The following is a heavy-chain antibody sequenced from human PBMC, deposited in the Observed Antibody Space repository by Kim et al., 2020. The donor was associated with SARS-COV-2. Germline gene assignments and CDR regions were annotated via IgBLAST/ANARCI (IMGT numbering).Heavy chain of an antibody. V-gene: IGHV3-23*01. CDR1: GFIFKTYA. Sequence: GGSLRLSCAASGFIFKTYAMSWVRQAPGKGLEWVSGISGNGGSTYYADSVKGRFTISRDNSKNTLYLQVSSLRAEDTAVYYCAKKNPITTTENYWGQGTPVTVSS. J-gene: IGHJ4*02. CDR3: AKKNPITTTENY. CDR2: ISGNGGST. D-gene: IGHD1-20*01.